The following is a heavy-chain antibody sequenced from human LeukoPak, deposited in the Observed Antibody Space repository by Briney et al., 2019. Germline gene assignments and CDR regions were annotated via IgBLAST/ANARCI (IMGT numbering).Heavy chain of an antibody. J-gene: IGHJ5*02. CDR3: ARLGYSSGASRDNNWFDP. Sequence: GESLQISCKGSGYSFTSYWISWVRQMPGKGLEWMGRIDPSDSYTNYSPSFQGHVTISADKSISTAYLQWSSLKASDTAMYYCARLGYSSGASRDNNWFDPWGQGTLVSVSS. CDR1: GYSFTSYW. V-gene: IGHV5-10-1*01. CDR2: IDPSDSYT. D-gene: IGHD6-19*01.